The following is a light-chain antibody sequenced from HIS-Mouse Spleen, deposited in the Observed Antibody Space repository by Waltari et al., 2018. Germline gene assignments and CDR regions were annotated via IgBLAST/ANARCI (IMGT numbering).Light chain of an antibody. CDR3: SSYAGSNNLV. V-gene: IGLV2-8*01. Sequence: QSALTQPPSASGSPGQSVTISCTGTSRHVGGYNSVSWDQQHPGKAPKLMIYEVSKRPSGVPDRFSGSKSGNTASLTVSGLQAEDEADYYCSSYAGSNNLVFGGGTKLTVL. J-gene: IGLJ2*01. CDR1: SRHVGGYNS. CDR2: EVS.